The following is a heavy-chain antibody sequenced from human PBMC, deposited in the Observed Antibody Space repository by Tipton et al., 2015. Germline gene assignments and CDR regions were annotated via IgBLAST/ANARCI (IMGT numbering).Heavy chain of an antibody. D-gene: IGHD3-10*01. Sequence: TLSLTCTVSGGSVSSGSYYWSWIRQPPGKGLEWIGYISFSDTTHYNPSLKSRVTISLDTSKNQFSLQLNSVTPEDTAVYYCARDGSGSLSWFDPWGQGTLVTVSS. CDR2: ISFSDTT. J-gene: IGHJ5*02. CDR1: GGSVSSGSYY. CDR3: ARDGSGSLSWFDP. V-gene: IGHV4-61*01.